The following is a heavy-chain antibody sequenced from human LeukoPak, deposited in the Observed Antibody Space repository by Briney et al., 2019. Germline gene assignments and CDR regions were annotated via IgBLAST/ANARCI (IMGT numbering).Heavy chain of an antibody. V-gene: IGHV3-7*03. D-gene: IGHD4-23*01. J-gene: IGHJ4*02. CDR3: TRTVNSASDF. Sequence: GGSLRLSCAASGFTFSSYSMNWVRQAPGKGLEWVATIDQNGGVKYYVDSVKGRFTISRDNAKTSLFLQMNSLRIDDTAMYYCTRTVNSASDFWGQGTLVTVSS. CDR1: GFTFSSYS. CDR2: IDQNGGVK.